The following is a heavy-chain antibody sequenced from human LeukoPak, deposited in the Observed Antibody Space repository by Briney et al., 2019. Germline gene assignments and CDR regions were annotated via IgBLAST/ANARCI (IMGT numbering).Heavy chain of an antibody. D-gene: IGHD2-21*02. V-gene: IGHV3-48*03. CDR3: AREELNCGGDCFQH. CDR1: GFTFSSFE. Sequence: PGGSLRLSCAASGFTFSSFEMNWVRQAPGRGLEWVSYISESGSGIYYAESVRGRSTVSRDNAQNSLYLQMNSLRVEDTAVYYCAREELNCGGDCFQHWGQGTLVTVSS. CDR2: ISESGSGI. J-gene: IGHJ4*02.